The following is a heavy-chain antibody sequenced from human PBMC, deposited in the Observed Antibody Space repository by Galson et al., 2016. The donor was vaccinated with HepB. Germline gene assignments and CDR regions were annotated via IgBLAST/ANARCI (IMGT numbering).Heavy chain of an antibody. Sequence: SETLSLTCGVYGGSFSGYSWSWIRQPPGKGLECIGEINHSGSTNYNPSLKSRVTLSAETSKNHFSLKLSSVTAADTAVYYCARAIMGDTFVTAGIPEYYFDFWGQGSLVTVSS. CDR3: ARAIMGDTFVTAGIPEYYFDF. CDR1: GGSFSGYS. V-gene: IGHV4-34*01. D-gene: IGHD1-26*01. CDR2: INHSGST. J-gene: IGHJ4*02.